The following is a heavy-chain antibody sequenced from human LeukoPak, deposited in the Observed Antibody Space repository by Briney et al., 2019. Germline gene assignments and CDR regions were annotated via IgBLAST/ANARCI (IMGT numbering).Heavy chain of an antibody. V-gene: IGHV1-18*04. J-gene: IGHJ4*02. CDR3: ARETYYGAGSFGY. D-gene: IGHD3-10*01. CDR1: RYTFTGYY. Sequence: ASVKVSCKASRYTFTGYYMHWVRQAPGQGLEWLGWSSSYNGNANYAQRVKGRVSMTTDTSTNTAYMELRSLTSDDTAIYYCARETYYGAGSFGYWGQGTLVTVSS. CDR2: SSSYNGNA.